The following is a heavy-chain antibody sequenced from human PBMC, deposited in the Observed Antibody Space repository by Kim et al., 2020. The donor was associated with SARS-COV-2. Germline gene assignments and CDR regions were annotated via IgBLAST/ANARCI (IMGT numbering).Heavy chain of an antibody. CDR3: AKGFNDISTGYNEWFDP. V-gene: IGHV3-23*01. CDR2: ISAQGDIT. D-gene: IGHD3-9*01. CDR1: GFTFASYA. J-gene: IGHJ5*02. Sequence: GGSLRLSCAASGFTFASYAMSWVRQSPEKGLEWVSAISAQGDITYYADSVKGRFSISRDSSKTTLFLQMSTLRVDDTAVYYCAKGFNDISTGYNEWFDPWGQGTLVTVSS.